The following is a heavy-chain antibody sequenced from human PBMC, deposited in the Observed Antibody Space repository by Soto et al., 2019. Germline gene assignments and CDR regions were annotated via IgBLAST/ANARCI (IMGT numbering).Heavy chain of an antibody. CDR3: ARGLYYYGMDV. CDR1: GGSFSGYY. Sequence: SETLSITCAVYGGSFSGYYWSWIRQPPGKGLEWIGEINHSGSTNYNPSLKSRVTISVDTSKNQFSLKLSSVTAADTAVYYCARGLYYYGMDVWGQGTTVTVSS. V-gene: IGHV4-34*01. J-gene: IGHJ6*02. CDR2: INHSGST.